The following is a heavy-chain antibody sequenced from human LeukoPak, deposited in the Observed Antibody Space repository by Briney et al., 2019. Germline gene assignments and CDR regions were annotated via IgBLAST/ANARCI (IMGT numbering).Heavy chain of an antibody. CDR3: AREDDFWSGTVDY. V-gene: IGHV1-2*02. CDR2: INPNSGGT. D-gene: IGHD3-3*01. CDR1: GYTFTGYY. Sequence: ASVTVSCKASGYTFTGYYMHWVRQAPGQGLEWMGWINPNSGGTNYAQKFQGRVTMTRDTSISTAYMELSRLRSDDTAVYYCAREDDFWSGTVDYWGQGTLVTASS. J-gene: IGHJ4*02.